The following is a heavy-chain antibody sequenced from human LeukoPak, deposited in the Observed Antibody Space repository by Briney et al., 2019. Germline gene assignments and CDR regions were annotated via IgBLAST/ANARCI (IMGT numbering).Heavy chain of an antibody. CDR2: INHSGST. CDR3: AREVRGVFPRSFDY. Sequence: SETLSLTCAVYGASFSGYYWSWLRQPPGKGLEWFGEINHSGSTNYNPSLKSRVTISVDTSKNQFSLKLSSVTAADTAVYYCAREVRGVFPRSFDYWGQGTLVTVSS. V-gene: IGHV4-34*01. CDR1: GASFSGYY. D-gene: IGHD3-10*01. J-gene: IGHJ4*02.